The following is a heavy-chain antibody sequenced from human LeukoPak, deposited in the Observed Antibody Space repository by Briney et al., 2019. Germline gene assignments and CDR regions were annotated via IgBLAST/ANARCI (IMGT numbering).Heavy chain of an antibody. J-gene: IGHJ4*02. D-gene: IGHD2-2*01. CDR3: AKVGGVPAAIPN. CDR1: DASVSGARHY. V-gene: IGHV4-39*07. CDR2: VSSTGST. Sequence: SETVSLTCTVSDASVSGARHYWGWIRQPPGKGLEWLGTVSSTGSTYYNPSLQSRVTISVDTSKNQFSLKLRSVTAADTAMYYCAKVGGVPAAIPNWGQGTLVTVSS.